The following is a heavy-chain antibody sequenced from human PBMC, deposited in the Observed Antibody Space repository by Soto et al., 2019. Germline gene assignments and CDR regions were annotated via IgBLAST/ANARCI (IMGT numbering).Heavy chain of an antibody. Sequence: EVHLLESGGGLVQPGGSLRLSCAASGFTFSTYAMTWVRQGSGKGLEWVSSISGSGTYYADSVRGRFTISRDNSKNTLYWQMNSLRAEDTAVYYCAKEKGGSGWYNDYWGQGTLVTVPS. CDR2: ISGSGT. CDR1: GFTFSTYA. J-gene: IGHJ4*02. V-gene: IGHV3-23*01. CDR3: AKEKGGSGWYNDY. D-gene: IGHD6-19*01.